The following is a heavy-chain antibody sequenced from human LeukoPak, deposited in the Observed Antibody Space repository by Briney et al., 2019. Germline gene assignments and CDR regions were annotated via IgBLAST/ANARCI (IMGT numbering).Heavy chain of an antibody. J-gene: IGHJ4*02. D-gene: IGHD4-23*01. V-gene: IGHV3-23*01. CDR1: GFTFSRYA. Sequence: AGGSLRLSCAASGFTFSRYAMTWVRQAPGKGLEWVSAISGSGSTSYADSVKDRFTISRDNSKNTLYLHMNGLRTEDTAVYYCAKEGNYDGNRIFENWGQGALVTVSS. CDR2: ISGSGST. CDR3: AKEGNYDGNRIFEN.